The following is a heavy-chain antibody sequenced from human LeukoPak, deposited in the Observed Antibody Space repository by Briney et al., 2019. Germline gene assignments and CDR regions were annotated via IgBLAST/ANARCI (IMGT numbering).Heavy chain of an antibody. CDR2: ISGSGGST. CDR1: GFTFSSYA. J-gene: IGHJ5*02. V-gene: IGHV3-23*01. Sequence: GGSLRLSCAASGFTFSSYAMSWVRQAPGKGLEWVSAISGSGGSTYCADSVKGRFTISRDNSKNTLYLQMNSLRAEDTAVYYCAKHYEWELLNWFDPWGQGTLVTVSS. CDR3: AKHYEWELLNWFDP. D-gene: IGHD1-26*01.